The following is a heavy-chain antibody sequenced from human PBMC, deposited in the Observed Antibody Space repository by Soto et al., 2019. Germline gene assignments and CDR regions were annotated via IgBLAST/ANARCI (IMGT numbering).Heavy chain of an antibody. CDR2: LIPIFGTA. V-gene: IGHV1-69*01. CDR3: ARGYYLGRGVVIESIGWFDP. Sequence: QVQLVQSGAEVKKPGSSVKVSCKASGGTFSSYAISWVRQAPGQGLEWMGGLIPIFGTANYAQKFQGRVTITADESTSTAYMELSSLRSEDTAVYYCARGYYLGRGVVIESIGWFDPWGQGTLVTVSS. D-gene: IGHD3-3*01. CDR1: GGTFSSYA. J-gene: IGHJ5*02.